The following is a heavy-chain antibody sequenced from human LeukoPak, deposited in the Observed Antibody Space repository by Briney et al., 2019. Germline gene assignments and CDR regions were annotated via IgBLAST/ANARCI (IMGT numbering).Heavy chain of an antibody. J-gene: IGHJ4*02. CDR1: GFTASSKY. CDR3: ARRRGGYGEGEFDY. Sequence: GGSLTLSCTASGFTASSKYMSWLRQASGKGLEWVSFIRSDATTAYADSVQGRFTISRDASKNILYLQMNSLRVEDTAVYYCARRRGGYGEGEFDYWGQGTLVTVSS. D-gene: IGHD4-17*01. CDR2: IRSDATT. V-gene: IGHV3-66*04.